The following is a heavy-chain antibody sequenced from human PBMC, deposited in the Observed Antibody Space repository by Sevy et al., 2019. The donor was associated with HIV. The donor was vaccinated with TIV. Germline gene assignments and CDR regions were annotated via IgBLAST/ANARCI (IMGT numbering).Heavy chain of an antibody. CDR2: IWYDGSNK. CDR3: ARGEEVLLWFGESLRALFDY. CDR1: GFNLSSYG. Sequence: GGSLRLSCAASGFNLSSYGMHWVRQAPGKGLEWVAVIWYDGSNKYYADSVKGRFTISRDNSKNTLYLQMNSLRAEDTAVYYCARGEEVLLWFGESLRALFDYWGQGALVTVSS. V-gene: IGHV3-33*01. D-gene: IGHD3-10*01. J-gene: IGHJ4*02.